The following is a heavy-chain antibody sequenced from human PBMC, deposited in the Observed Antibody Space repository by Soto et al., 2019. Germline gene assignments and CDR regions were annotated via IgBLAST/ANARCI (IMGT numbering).Heavy chain of an antibody. CDR1: GYTLTELS. D-gene: IGHD3-16*02. CDR3: ATATNYVWGSYRPPDY. J-gene: IGHJ4*02. Sequence: ASVKVSCKVSGYTLTELSMHWVQQAPGKGLEWMGGFDPEDGETIYAQKFQGRVTMTEDTSTDTAYMELSSLRSEDTAVYYCATATNYVWGSYRPPDYWGQGTLVTVSS. CDR2: FDPEDGET. V-gene: IGHV1-24*01.